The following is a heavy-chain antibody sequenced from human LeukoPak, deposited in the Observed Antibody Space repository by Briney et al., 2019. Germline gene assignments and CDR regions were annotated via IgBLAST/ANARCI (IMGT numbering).Heavy chain of an antibody. CDR2: IKQDGSEK. J-gene: IGHJ6*02. Sequence: GGSLRLSCAASGFTFSSYWMSWVRQAPGKGLEWVANIKQDGSEKYYVDSVKGRFTISRDNAKNSLYLQMNSLRAEDTAVYYCAREFLLPSSWYDYYGMDVWGQGTTVTVSS. D-gene: IGHD6-13*01. V-gene: IGHV3-7*01. CDR1: GFTFSSYW. CDR3: AREFLLPSSWYDYYGMDV.